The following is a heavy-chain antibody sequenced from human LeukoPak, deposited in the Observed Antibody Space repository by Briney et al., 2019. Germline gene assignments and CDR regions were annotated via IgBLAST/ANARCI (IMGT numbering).Heavy chain of an antibody. D-gene: IGHD3-22*01. CDR2: IYYSGST. CDR3: ARVGITMIGDY. V-gene: IGHV4-59*12. Sequence: SENLSLTCTVSGGSISSYYWSWIRQPPGKGLEWIGYIYYSGSTNYNPSLKSRVTISVDTSKNQFSLKLSSVTAADTAVYYCARVGITMIGDYWGQGTLVTVSS. CDR1: GGSISSYY. J-gene: IGHJ4*02.